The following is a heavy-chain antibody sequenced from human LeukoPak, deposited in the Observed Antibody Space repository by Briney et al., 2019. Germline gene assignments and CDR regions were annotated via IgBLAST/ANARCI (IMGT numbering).Heavy chain of an antibody. CDR2: ITESGDRT. D-gene: IGHD4-4*01. CDR3: AKHCPRKAGITTHFDC. CDR1: GGSFSGYY. Sequence: PSETLSLTCAVYGGSFSGYYWSWVRQAPGKGLEWVSIITESGDRTVYADSVKGRFTISRDNSKNTLYLQMNSLGGEDTAVYYCAKHCPRKAGITTHFDCWGQGTLVTVPS. J-gene: IGHJ4*02. V-gene: IGHV3-23*01.